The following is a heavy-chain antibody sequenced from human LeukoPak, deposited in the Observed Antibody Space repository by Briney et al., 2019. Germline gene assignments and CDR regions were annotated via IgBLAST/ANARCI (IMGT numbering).Heavy chain of an antibody. CDR3: AREKRYDDFDY. CDR1: GFTFSDYW. D-gene: IGHD5-12*01. V-gene: IGHV3-74*01. CDR2: INGDGSRT. J-gene: IGHJ4*01. Sequence: GGSLRLSCAASGFTFSDYWMHWVRQAPGKGLVWVSRINGDGSRTGYADSVKGRITISRDNAKNTLHLQMNSLRAEDTAVYYCAREKRYDDFDYWGHGTLVTVSS.